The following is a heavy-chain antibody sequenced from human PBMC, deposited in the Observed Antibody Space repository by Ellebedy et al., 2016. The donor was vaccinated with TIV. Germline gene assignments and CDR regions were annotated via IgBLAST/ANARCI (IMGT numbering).Heavy chain of an antibody. V-gene: IGHV1-69*13. Sequence: AASVKVSCKASGGTFSSYAISWVRQAPGQGLEWMGGIIPIFGTANYAQKFQGRVTITADESTSTAYMELSSLRSEDTAVYYCARRAPYSSGWYDPWGQGTLVTVSS. CDR1: GGTFSSYA. J-gene: IGHJ5*02. CDR2: IIPIFGTA. CDR3: ARRAPYSSGWYDP. D-gene: IGHD6-19*01.